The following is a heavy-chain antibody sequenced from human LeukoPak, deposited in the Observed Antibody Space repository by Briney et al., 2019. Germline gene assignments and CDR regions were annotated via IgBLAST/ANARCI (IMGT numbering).Heavy chain of an antibody. V-gene: IGHV3-30*04. Sequence: GGSLRLSCAASGFTFSSYAMHWVRQAPGKGLEWVAVISYDGSNKYYADSVKGRFTISGDNSKNTLYLQMNSLRAEDTAVYYCARDVWELSPYYYYGMDVWGQGTTVTVSS. D-gene: IGHD1-26*01. CDR3: ARDVWELSPYYYYGMDV. CDR2: ISYDGSNK. CDR1: GFTFSSYA. J-gene: IGHJ6*02.